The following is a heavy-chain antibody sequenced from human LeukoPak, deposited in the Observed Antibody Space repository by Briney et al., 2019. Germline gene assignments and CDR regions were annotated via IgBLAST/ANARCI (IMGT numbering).Heavy chain of an antibody. D-gene: IGHD5-24*01. CDR3: ARGLSIEGYNFNY. CDR1: GYTFTDYY. Sequence: ASVEVSCKVSGYTFTDYYIHWLRQARGQGLEWMGWIIPNNGGTNYAPKFRGRVTMTRDTSISTAYMELSRLRSDDTAVYYCARGLSIEGYNFNYWGQGTLVTVSS. V-gene: IGHV1-2*02. J-gene: IGHJ4*02. CDR2: IIPNNGGT.